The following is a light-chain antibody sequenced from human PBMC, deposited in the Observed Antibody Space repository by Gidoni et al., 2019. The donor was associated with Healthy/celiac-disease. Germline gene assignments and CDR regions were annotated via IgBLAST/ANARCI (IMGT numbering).Light chain of an antibody. V-gene: IGLV1-44*01. CDR2: SKN. CDR3: AAWDDSLNGPV. CDR1: SSNIGSTT. Sequence: QSVLTQPPSAYGTPGQRVTISCSGSSSNIGSTTVNWYQQLPGTAPKLLIYSKNQRPSGVPDRFSGSKSGTSASLAISGLQSEDEADYYCAAWDDSLNGPVFGGGTKLTVL. J-gene: IGLJ2*01.